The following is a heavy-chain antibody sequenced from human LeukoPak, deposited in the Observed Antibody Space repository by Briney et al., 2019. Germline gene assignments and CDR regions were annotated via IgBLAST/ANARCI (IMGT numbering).Heavy chain of an antibody. CDR1: GYNFTNYG. CDR3: ARAPDDYDFWGGPFDY. CDR2: ISAHSGNK. Sequence: ASLKVSCKASGYNFTNYGISWVPPAPGQGLEWIGWISAHSGNKNYAQNLQGRVTMTTDTSTSTAYMELRSLRSDDTDVYYCARAPDDYDFWGGPFDYWGRGTLVTVSS. D-gene: IGHD3-3*01. J-gene: IGHJ4*02. V-gene: IGHV1-18*01.